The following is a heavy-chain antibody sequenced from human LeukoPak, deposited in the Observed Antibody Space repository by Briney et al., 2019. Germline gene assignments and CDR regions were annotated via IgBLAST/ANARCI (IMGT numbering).Heavy chain of an antibody. V-gene: IGHV4-30-4*01. CDR2: IYYSGST. Sequence: SQTLFLTCTVSGGSISSGDYYWSWIRQPPGKGLEWIGYIYYSGSTYYNPSLKSRVTISVDTSKNQFSLKLSSVTAADTAVYYCARVVYGDYVAIDYWGQGTLVTVSS. CDR1: GGSISSGDYY. CDR3: ARVVYGDYVAIDY. D-gene: IGHD4-17*01. J-gene: IGHJ4*02.